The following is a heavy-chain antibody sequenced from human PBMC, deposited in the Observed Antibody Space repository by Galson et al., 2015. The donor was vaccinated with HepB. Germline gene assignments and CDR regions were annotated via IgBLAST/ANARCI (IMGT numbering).Heavy chain of an antibody. Sequence: SVKVSCKASGYTFNSYDINWVRQAPGQGLEWMGWMNPNSGNTRYAQKFQGRVTMTRNTSISTAYMELSSLRSEDTTVYYCAREYSNYVYYYYYGMDVWGQGTTVTVSS. CDR1: GYTFNSYD. J-gene: IGHJ6*02. D-gene: IGHD4-11*01. CDR2: MNPNSGNT. V-gene: IGHV1-8*01. CDR3: AREYSNYVYYYYYGMDV.